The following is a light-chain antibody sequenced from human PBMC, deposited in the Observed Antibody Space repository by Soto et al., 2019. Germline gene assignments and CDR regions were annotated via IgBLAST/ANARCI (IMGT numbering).Light chain of an antibody. J-gene: IGKJ4*01. Sequence: ETVLTLSPATLSLSPGERATLSCSASQSVRAYLSYVAWYQQRPGQAPRLLIYDASNRATGIPARFSGSGSGTDFTLTISSLEPEDFAVYYCQQRSNWPPVFGGGTKLDIK. CDR2: DAS. CDR1: QSVRAYLSY. V-gene: IGKV3-11*01. CDR3: QQRSNWPPV.